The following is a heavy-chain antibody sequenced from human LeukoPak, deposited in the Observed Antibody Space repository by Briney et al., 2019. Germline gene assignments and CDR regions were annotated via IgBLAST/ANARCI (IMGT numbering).Heavy chain of an antibody. D-gene: IGHD3-16*01. Sequence: SETLSLTCAVYGGSFSGYYWSWIRQPPGKGLEWIGEINHSGSTNYNPSLKGRVTISVDTSKNQFSLKLSSVTAADTAVYYCARSSMITGFDPWGQGTLVTVSS. V-gene: IGHV4-34*01. J-gene: IGHJ5*02. CDR1: GGSFSGYY. CDR2: INHSGST. CDR3: ARSSMITGFDP.